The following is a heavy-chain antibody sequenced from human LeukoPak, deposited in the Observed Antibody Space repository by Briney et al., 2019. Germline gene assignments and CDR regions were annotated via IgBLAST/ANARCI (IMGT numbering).Heavy chain of an antibody. CDR3: SRGYCSSTDCQLAIQFAY. Sequence: QTGGSLRLSCAASGFTFSTSGLGWVRQAPGKGLEWLSYITSNNKTLYMDYVQGRFTISRSNDTTSMYLQLNSLREEDTAVYYYSRGYCSSTDCQLAIQFAYWGQGTLVTVSS. CDR1: GFTFSTSG. CDR2: ITSNNKTL. V-gene: IGHV3-48*02. D-gene: IGHD2-2*01. J-gene: IGHJ4*02.